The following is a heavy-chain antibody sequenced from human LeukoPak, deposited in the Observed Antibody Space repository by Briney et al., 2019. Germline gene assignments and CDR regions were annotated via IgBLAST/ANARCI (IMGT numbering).Heavy chain of an antibody. Sequence: SETLSLTCTVSGGSISSYYWSWIRQPPGKWLEWFGEINHSGSTNYNPSLKSRVTISVDTSKNQFSLELSSVTAADTAVYYCASSDILTGYYMNGPDYWGQGTLVTVSS. D-gene: IGHD3-9*01. CDR3: ASSDILTGYYMNGPDY. CDR2: INHSGST. CDR1: GGSISSYY. J-gene: IGHJ4*02. V-gene: IGHV4-34*01.